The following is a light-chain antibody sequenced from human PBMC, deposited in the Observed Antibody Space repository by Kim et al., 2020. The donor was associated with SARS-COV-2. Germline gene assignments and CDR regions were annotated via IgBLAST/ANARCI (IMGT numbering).Light chain of an antibody. CDR1: NIGSKN. J-gene: IGLJ1*01. V-gene: IGLV3-9*01. CDR3: QVWDSSTYV. CDR2: RDS. Sequence: VARGQTARITGGGNNIGSKNVHWYQQKPGQAPVLVIYRDSNRPSGIPERFSGSNSGNTATLTISRAQAVDEADYYCQVWDSSTYVFGTGTKVTVL.